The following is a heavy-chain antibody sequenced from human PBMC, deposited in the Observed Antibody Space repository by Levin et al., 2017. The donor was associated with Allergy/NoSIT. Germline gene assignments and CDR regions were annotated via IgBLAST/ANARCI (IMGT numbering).Heavy chain of an antibody. D-gene: IGHD3-22*01. CDR2: IYWDDDK. V-gene: IGHV2-5*02. CDR1: GFSLSTSGVG. Sequence: SGPTLVKPTQTLTLTCTFSGFSLSTSGVGVGWIRQPPGKALEWLALIYWDDDKRYSPSLKSRLTITKDTSKNQVVLTMTNMDPVDTATYYCAHLYYYDSSGYYLSSAFDIWGQGTMVTVSS. CDR3: AHLYYYDSSGYYLSSAFDI. J-gene: IGHJ3*02.